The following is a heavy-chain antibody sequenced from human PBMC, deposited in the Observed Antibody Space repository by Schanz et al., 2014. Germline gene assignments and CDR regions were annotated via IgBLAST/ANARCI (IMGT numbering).Heavy chain of an antibody. Sequence: QVQLVESGGGVVQPGRSLRLSCATSGLNFDYYGMNWVRQAPGKGLEWVANIGYDGSEKYYVDSVKGRFTISRDNAENTLYLQMNSLRVEDTAVYYCAREYSSYGTVYYWGQGTLVTVSS. D-gene: IGHD5-12*01. V-gene: IGHV3-33*03. CDR2: IGYDGSEK. CDR1: GLNFDYYG. J-gene: IGHJ4*02. CDR3: AREYSSYGTVYY.